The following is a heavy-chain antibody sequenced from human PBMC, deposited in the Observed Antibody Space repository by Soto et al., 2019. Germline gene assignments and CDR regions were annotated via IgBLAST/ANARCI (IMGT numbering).Heavy chain of an antibody. CDR1: GFTFSSYG. Sequence: QVQLVESGGGVVQPGRSLRLSCAASGFTFSSYGMHWVRQAPGKGLEWVAVISYDGSNKYYADSVKGRFTISRDNSKNTLYLQMNSLRAEDTAVYYCAKADVDIVATIRATGYSSGWLIDYWGQGTLVTVSS. CDR3: AKADVDIVATIRATGYSSGWLIDY. D-gene: IGHD5-12*01. CDR2: ISYDGSNK. V-gene: IGHV3-30*18. J-gene: IGHJ4*02.